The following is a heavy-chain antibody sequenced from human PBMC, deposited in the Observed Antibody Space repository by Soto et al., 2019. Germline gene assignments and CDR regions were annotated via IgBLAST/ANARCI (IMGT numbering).Heavy chain of an antibody. V-gene: IGHV4-30-2*01. D-gene: IGHD3-22*01. CDR3: ARELLYYDSSGYSWDDAFDI. CDR1: GGSLSSSAYS. CDR2: IYQSGST. J-gene: IGHJ3*02. Sequence: PSETLSLTCAVSGGSLSSSAYSWSWIRQTPGKGLEWIGFIYQSGSTYYNPSLKSRVTLSLDRPKNQISLKLTSVTAADTAVYYCARELLYYDSSGYSWDDAFDIWGQGLMVTVS.